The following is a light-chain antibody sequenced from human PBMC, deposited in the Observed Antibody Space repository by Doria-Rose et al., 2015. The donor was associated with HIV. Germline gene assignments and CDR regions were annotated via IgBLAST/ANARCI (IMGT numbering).Light chain of an antibody. CDR2: DGC. J-gene: IGKJ1*01. V-gene: IGKV3-20*01. CDR3: HQYGTSWT. Sequence: QSPGTLSLSPGERATLSCRASQSFSSTYLAWYQQKPGQAPSLLIYDGCTRATGIPDRFSASGSGTDFTLTINRLEPEDFALYYCHQYGTSWTFGQGTKVEI. CDR1: QSFSSTY.